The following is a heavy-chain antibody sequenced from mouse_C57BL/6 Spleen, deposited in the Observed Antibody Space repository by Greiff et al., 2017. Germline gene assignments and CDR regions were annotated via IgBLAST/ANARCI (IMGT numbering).Heavy chain of an antibody. D-gene: IGHD2-4*01. CDR3: AREGNDYDSAWFAY. J-gene: IGHJ3*01. V-gene: IGHV1-72*01. CDR1: GYTFTSYW. CDR2: IDPNSGGT. Sequence: VQLQQPGAELVKPGASVTLSCKASGYTFTSYWMHWVKQRPGRGLEWIGRIDPNSGGTKYNEKFKSKATLTVDKPSSTAYMHLSSLTSEDSAVYYCAREGNDYDSAWFAYWGHGTLVTVSA.